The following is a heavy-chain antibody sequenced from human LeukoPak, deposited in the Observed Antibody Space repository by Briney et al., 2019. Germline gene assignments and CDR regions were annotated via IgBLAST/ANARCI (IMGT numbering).Heavy chain of an antibody. CDR2: ISSSSSTI. J-gene: IGHJ4*02. V-gene: IGHV3-48*01. CDR3: ARDKVGAIDY. CDR1: GFTFSSYS. Sequence: SGGSLRLSCAASGFTFSSYSMNWVRQAPGKGLEWVSYISSSSSTIYYADSVKGRFTISRDNAKNSLYLQMNSLRAEDTAVYYCARDKVGAIDYWGQGTLVTVSS. D-gene: IGHD1-26*01.